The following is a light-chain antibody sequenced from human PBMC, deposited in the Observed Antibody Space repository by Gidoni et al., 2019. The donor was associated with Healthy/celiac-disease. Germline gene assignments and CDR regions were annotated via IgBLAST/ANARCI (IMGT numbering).Light chain of an antibody. CDR1: QDISNY. CDR2: VAS. Sequence: DIQMTQSPSSLSASVGDRVTITCQASQDISNYLNWYQQKPGKAPKLLIYVASNLETGVPSRFSGSGSGTDFTFTISSLQPEDIATYYCQQYDNLPYTFXQXTKLEIK. CDR3: QQYDNLPYT. J-gene: IGKJ2*01. V-gene: IGKV1-33*01.